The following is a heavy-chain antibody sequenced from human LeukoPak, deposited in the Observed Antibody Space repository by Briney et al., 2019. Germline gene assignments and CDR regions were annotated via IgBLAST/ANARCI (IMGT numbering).Heavy chain of an antibody. V-gene: IGHV4-61*02. CDR2: IYSSGST. Sequence: PSETLSLTCTVSGGSISSGSYHWSWIRQPAGKGLEWIGRIYSSGSTNYNPSLKSRVTISVDTSKNQFSLKLSSVTAADTAVYYCAGGVVWFGEDYWGQGTLVTVSS. CDR1: GGSISSGSYH. J-gene: IGHJ4*02. CDR3: AGGVVWFGEDY. D-gene: IGHD3-10*01.